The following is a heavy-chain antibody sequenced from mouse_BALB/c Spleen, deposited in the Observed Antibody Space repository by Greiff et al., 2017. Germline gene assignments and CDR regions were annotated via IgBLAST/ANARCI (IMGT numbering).Heavy chain of an antibody. CDR1: GYTFTSYW. D-gene: IGHD1-1*01. CDR3: ARRDYYGSRGYYAMDY. CDR2: INPSNGRT. J-gene: IGHJ4*01. Sequence: VQLQQPGAELVKPGASVKLSCKASGYTFTSYWMHWVKQRPGQGLEWIGEINPSNGRTNYNEKFKSKATLTVDKSSSTAYMQLSSLTSEDSAVYYCARRDYYGSRGYYAMDYWGQGTSVTVSS. V-gene: IGHV1S81*02.